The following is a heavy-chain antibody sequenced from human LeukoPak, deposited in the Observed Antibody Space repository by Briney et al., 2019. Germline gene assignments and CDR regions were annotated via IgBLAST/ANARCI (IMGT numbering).Heavy chain of an antibody. J-gene: IGHJ6*02. CDR3: AREGSGYQYYYYGMDV. CDR1: GFTVSSNY. V-gene: IGHV3-33*08. CDR2: IWYDGSNK. Sequence: PGGSLRLSCAASGFTVSSNYMSWVRQAPGKGLEWVAVIWYDGSNKYYADSVKGRFTISRDNSKNTLYLQMNSLRAEDTAVYYCAREGSGYQYYYYGMDVWGQGTTVTVSS. D-gene: IGHD5-12*01.